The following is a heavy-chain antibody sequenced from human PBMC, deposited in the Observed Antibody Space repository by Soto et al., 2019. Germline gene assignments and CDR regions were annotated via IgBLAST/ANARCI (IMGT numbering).Heavy chain of an antibody. D-gene: IGHD6-19*01. CDR2: IQPNSGDR. CDR3: ARDGQYISAWSTVCSWFVP. J-gene: IGHJ5*02. Sequence: GSAGMACWEERCYRTADYKIHWVRQAPGQGLEWMGWIQPNSGDRSYAQKFQVRVTMTRDTSINTAYMELSGLRSGDSVLYYRARDGQYISAWSTVCSWFVPWG. V-gene: IGHV1-2*02. CDR1: CYRTADYK.